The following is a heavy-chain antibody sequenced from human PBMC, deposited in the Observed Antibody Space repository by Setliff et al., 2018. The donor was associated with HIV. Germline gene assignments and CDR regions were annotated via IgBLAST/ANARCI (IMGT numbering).Heavy chain of an antibody. D-gene: IGHD3-22*01. CDR2: IHYSGST. CDR3: ASRDTSRYFDDY. J-gene: IGHJ4*02. Sequence: PSETLSLTCSVSGDSISAGYYWGWIRQSPGKGLEWIGYIHYSGSTYFNPSLKSRVSISTDTSKNQFSLKLTSVTAADTAVYYCASRDTSRYFDDYWGQGTLVTVSS. CDR1: GDSISAGYY. V-gene: IGHV4-30-4*08.